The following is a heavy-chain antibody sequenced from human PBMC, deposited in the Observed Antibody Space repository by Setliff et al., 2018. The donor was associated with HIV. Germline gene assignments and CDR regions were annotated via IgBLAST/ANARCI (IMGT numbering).Heavy chain of an antibody. Sequence: PGGSLRLSCAASGFTFSDHYMDWVRQAPGKGLEWVASISRDNFVRFYADSVRGRFNVSRDNAQKSLFLQMNSLKADDTAFYYCAREAPIQGVTYGFPHFDYWGQGALVTVSS. CDR1: GFTFSDHY. CDR3: AREAPIQGVTYGFPHFDY. D-gene: IGHD3-10*01. J-gene: IGHJ4*02. V-gene: IGHV3-21*01. CDR2: ISRDNFVR.